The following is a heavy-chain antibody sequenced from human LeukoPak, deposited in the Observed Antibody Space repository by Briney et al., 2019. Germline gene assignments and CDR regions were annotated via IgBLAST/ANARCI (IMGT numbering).Heavy chain of an antibody. V-gene: IGHV3-23*01. CDR3: AKDHWYYYDSSGYSKLYYFDY. J-gene: IGHJ4*02. D-gene: IGHD3-22*01. CDR2: ISGSGGST. Sequence: GSLRLSCAASGFTFSSYAMSWVRQAPGKGLEWVSAISGSGGSTYYADSVKGRFTISRDNSKNTLYLQMNSLRAEDTAVYYCAKDHWYYYDSSGYSKLYYFDYWGQGTLVTVSS. CDR1: GFTFSSYA.